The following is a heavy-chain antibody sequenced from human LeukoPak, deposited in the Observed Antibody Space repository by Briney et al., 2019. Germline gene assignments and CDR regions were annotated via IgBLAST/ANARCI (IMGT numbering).Heavy chain of an antibody. J-gene: IGHJ5*02. CDR2: ISSNGNTI. Sequence: PGGSLRLSCAASGFTFSDYYMSWIRQAPGKGLEWVSYISSNGNTIYYADSVRGRFTISRDNAKRSLYLQMNSLRAEDTAFYYCATDHSMANTAWWFDPWGQGTLVTVSS. V-gene: IGHV3-11*01. D-gene: IGHD5-24*01. CDR1: GFTFSDYY. CDR3: ATDHSMANTAWWFDP.